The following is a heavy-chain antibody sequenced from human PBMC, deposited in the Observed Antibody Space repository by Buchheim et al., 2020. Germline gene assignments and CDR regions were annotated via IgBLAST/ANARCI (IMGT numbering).Heavy chain of an antibody. V-gene: IGHV3-23*01. D-gene: IGHD6-19*01. CDR1: GFTFSNYA. J-gene: IGHJ4*02. CDR2: ISATGGST. CDR3: AKEKGIAVAGSFDY. Sequence: EVQLLESGGGLVQPGGSLRLSCAASGFTFSNYALSWVRQAPGKGLEWVSSISATGGSTYYADSVKGRFSISRDTSENALYMQMNSLRAEDTAVYYCAKEKGIAVAGSFDYWGQGTL.